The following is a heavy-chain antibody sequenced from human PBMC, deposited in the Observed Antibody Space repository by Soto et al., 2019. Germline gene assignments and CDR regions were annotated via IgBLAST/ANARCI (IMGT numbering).Heavy chain of an antibody. CDR3: ASYDSSGYYSNY. J-gene: IGHJ4*01. Sequence: ASVKVSCPASSYTFTSYGISWVRQDPGQGLEWMGWISAYNGNTTYAQKLQGRVTMTTDTSTSTAYMELRSLRSDDTAVYYCASYDSSGYYSNYWGQGTLVTVSS. D-gene: IGHD3-22*01. CDR2: ISAYNGNT. CDR1: SYTFTSYG. V-gene: IGHV1-18*01.